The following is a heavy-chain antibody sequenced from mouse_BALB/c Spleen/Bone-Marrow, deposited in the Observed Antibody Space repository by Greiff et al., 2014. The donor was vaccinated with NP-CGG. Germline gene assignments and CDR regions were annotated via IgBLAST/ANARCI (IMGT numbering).Heavy chain of an antibody. J-gene: IGHJ2*01. CDR2: IWAGGST. D-gene: IGHD2-14*01. Sequence: VHLVESGPGLVAPSQSLSISCTVSGFSLISYGVHWVRQPPGKGLEWLGVIWAGGSTNYNSALMSRLSISKDNSKSQVFLKMNSLQTDDTAIHYCAREDFRYDSFDYWGQGTTLTVSS. CDR3: AREDFRYDSFDY. CDR1: GFSLISYG. V-gene: IGHV2-9*02.